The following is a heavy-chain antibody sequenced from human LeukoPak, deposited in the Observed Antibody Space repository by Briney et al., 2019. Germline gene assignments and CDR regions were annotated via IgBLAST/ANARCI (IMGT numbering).Heavy chain of an antibody. Sequence: PSQTLSLTCAVSGGSISSSGYSWSWIRQPPGKGLEWIGYIYHSGSTYYNPSLKSRVTISVDRSKNQFSLKLSSVTAADTAVYYCARGGSQGSGGIPLPRARGMDVWGQGTTVTVSS. CDR1: GGSISSSGYS. J-gene: IGHJ6*02. CDR2: IYHSGST. V-gene: IGHV4-30-2*01. D-gene: IGHD2-15*01. CDR3: ARGGSQGSGGIPLPRARGMDV.